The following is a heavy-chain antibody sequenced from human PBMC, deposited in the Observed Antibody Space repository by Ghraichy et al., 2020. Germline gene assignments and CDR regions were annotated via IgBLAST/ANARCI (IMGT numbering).Heavy chain of an antibody. D-gene: IGHD3-10*01. CDR3: VKGRGGYYGSGSYFDY. J-gene: IGHJ4*02. CDR1: GFTFSNYA. V-gene: IGHV3-64D*06. CDR2: ISTNGGTT. Sequence: GESLNISCSASGFTFSNYAIHWIRQAPGMGLEYVSSISTNGGTTYYTDSVKGRFTISRDNSKNTLSLQMSSLRPEDTAVYYCVKGRGGYYGSGSYFDYWGQGTLVTVSS.